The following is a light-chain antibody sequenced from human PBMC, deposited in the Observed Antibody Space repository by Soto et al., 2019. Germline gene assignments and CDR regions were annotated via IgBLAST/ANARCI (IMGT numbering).Light chain of an antibody. V-gene: IGLV1-51*01. CDR2: DNK. CDR3: ATWDSSLSTGV. J-gene: IGLJ3*02. CDR1: SSNIGNNF. Sequence: QSVLTQPPSVSAAPGQKVTISCSGSSSNIGNNFVSWYQHLPGTAPKLLIYDNKKRPSGIPDRFSGSKSGTSATLGITGLQTGDEADYYCATWDSSLSTGVFGGGTKLTVL.